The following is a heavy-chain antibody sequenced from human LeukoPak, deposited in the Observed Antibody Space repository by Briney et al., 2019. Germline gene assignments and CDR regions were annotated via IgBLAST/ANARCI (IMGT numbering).Heavy chain of an antibody. CDR2: IRSKNDGGTI. Sequence: PGGSLRLSCAASGFTFNNAWMAWVRQAPGKGLEWVGRIRSKNDGGTIGYAAPVKDRFTISRDDSKNTLYLQMNSLEIEDTAVYFCTTDRTMKGYWGQGTLVTVSS. J-gene: IGHJ4*02. D-gene: IGHD3-22*01. CDR3: TTDRTMKGY. CDR1: GFTFNNAW. V-gene: IGHV3-15*01.